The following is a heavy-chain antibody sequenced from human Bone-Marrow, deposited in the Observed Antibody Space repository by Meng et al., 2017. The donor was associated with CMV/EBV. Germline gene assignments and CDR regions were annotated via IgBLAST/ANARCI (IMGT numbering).Heavy chain of an antibody. CDR2: ISSSGSTI. J-gene: IGHJ6*02. D-gene: IGHD5-12*01. Sequence: GESLKISCAASGFTFSDYYMSWIRQAPGKGLEWVSYISSSGSTIYYADSVKGRFTISRDNAKNSLYLQMNSLRAEDTAVYYCARDIVATYYYYGMDVCGQGTTVTVSS. CDR1: GFTFSDYY. V-gene: IGHV3-11*01. CDR3: ARDIVATYYYYGMDV.